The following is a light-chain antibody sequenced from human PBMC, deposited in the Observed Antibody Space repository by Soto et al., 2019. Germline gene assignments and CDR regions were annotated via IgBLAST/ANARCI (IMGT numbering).Light chain of an antibody. CDR1: QSVNSY. CDR2: DVS. J-gene: IGKJ2*01. V-gene: IGKV3-11*01. CDR3: QQRSNWPPYT. Sequence: EIVLTQSPATLSLSPGERATLSCRASQSVNSYLAWYQQKPGQAPRLLIYDVSNRATGIPARFSGSGSGTDFTLTISSLEPEDFAVYYCQQRSNWPPYTFGQGTKLEIK.